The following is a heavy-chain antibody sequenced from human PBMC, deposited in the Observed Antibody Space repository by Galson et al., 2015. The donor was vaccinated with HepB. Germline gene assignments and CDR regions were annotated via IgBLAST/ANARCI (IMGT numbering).Heavy chain of an antibody. J-gene: IGHJ3*02. Sequence: SLRLSCAASGFTFSTFWMHWVRQAPGKGLVWVSRINSDGSSTSYADSVKGRFTISRDNAKNTLYLQMNSLRAEDTAVYYCARPTWIQLSDAFDIWGQGTTVTVSS. CDR1: GFTFSTFW. V-gene: IGHV3-74*01. CDR2: INSDGSST. CDR3: ARPTWIQLSDAFDI. D-gene: IGHD5-18*01.